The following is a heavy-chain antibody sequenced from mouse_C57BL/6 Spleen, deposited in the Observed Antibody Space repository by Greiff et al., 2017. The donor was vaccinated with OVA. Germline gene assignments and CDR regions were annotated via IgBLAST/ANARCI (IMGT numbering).Heavy chain of an antibody. CDR1: GFTFSSYA. CDR3: ARSYYGSSSTYWYFDV. CDR2: ISDGGSYT. J-gene: IGHJ1*03. V-gene: IGHV5-4*01. D-gene: IGHD1-1*01. Sequence: EVQLVESGGGLVKPGGSLKLSCAASGFTFSSYAMSWVRQTPEKKLEWVATISDGGSYTYYPDNVKGRFTISRDNAKNNLYLQMSHLKSEDTAMYYCARSYYGSSSTYWYFDVWGTGTTVTVSS.